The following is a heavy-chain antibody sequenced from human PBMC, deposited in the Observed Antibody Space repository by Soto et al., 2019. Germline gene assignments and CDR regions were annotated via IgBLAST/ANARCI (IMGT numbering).Heavy chain of an antibody. J-gene: IGHJ6*02. CDR3: ARSQGSSTSLEIYYYYYYGMDV. Sequence: QVQLVQSGAEVKKPGSSVKVSCKASGGTFSSYAISWVRQAPGQGLVWRGGIIPISGTANYALKFQGRVTITADESTSTVYMELSSLRSEDTAVYFCARSQGSSTSLEIYYYYYYGMDVWGQGTMVTVSS. D-gene: IGHD2-2*01. V-gene: IGHV1-69*01. CDR1: GGTFSSYA. CDR2: IIPISGTA.